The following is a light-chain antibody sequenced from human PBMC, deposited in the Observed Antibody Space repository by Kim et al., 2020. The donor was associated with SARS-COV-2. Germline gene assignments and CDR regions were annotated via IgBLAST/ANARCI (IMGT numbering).Light chain of an antibody. CDR3: QQTNSFPYT. CDR1: QAISSW. CDR2: DAS. Sequence: SASVGDRVTSTCRASQAISSWLSWYQQKPGKAPKLLVYDASTLQDGVPSRFSGSGSGTDFTLIISGLQAEDFATYYCQQTNSFPYTFGQGTKLEIK. V-gene: IGKV1-12*01. J-gene: IGKJ2*01.